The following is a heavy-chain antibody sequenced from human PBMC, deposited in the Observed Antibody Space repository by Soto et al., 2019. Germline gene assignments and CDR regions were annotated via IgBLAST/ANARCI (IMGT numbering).Heavy chain of an antibody. V-gene: IGHV3-30*09. CDR3: ARGTTSSAFSAMDV. CDR2: ISYDGSNK. Sequence: QVQLVESGGGVVQPGRSLRLSCAASGFTFSNNAMDWVRQAPGKGLEWVAVISYDGSNKYIAESVKGRFAISRDNSKNTLFLQMNSLRAEDTDMYYCARGTTSSAFSAMDVWGQGTTVTVSS. D-gene: IGHD1-1*01. J-gene: IGHJ6*02. CDR1: GFTFSNNA.